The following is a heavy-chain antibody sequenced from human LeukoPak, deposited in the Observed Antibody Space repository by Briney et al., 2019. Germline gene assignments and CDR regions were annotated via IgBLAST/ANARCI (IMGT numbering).Heavy chain of an antibody. V-gene: IGHV1-69*04. CDR3: AREFDFWSGYLDY. J-gene: IGHJ4*02. Sequence: KPGSLGKVSCKASGGTFSSYTISWVRQAPGQRLEWMGRIIPILGIANYAQKFQGRVTITADKSTSTAYMELSSLRSEDTAVYYCAREFDFWSGYLDYWGQGTLVTVSS. CDR2: IIPILGIA. D-gene: IGHD3-3*01. CDR1: GGTFSSYT.